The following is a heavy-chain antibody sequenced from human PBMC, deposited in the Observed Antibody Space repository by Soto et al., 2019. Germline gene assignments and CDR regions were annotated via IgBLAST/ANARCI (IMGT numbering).Heavy chain of an antibody. CDR1: GYTFTGHY. J-gene: IGHJ4*02. D-gene: IGHD3-10*01. Sequence: QVQLVQSGAEVKKPGASVKVSCKASGYTFTGHYILWVRPAPGQGLEWMGWVNPISGGTIYAQKFLGWVTMTRDTSTSTAYLELRSLTSDATAVYYCARAKNFGSGELDYWGQGTLSPSP. CDR3: ARAKNFGSGELDY. V-gene: IGHV1-2*04. CDR2: VNPISGGT.